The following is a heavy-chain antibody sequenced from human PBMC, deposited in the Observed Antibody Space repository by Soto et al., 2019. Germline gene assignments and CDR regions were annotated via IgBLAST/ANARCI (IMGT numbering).Heavy chain of an antibody. Sequence: SETLSLTCTVSGGSVSSGSYYWSWIRQPPGKGLEWIGYIYYSGSTNYNPSLKSRVTISVDTSKNQFSLKLSSVTAADTAVYYCVRFTWIHLSNLFDPWGQGTLVTVSS. V-gene: IGHV4-61*01. CDR1: GGSVSSGSYY. CDR2: IYYSGST. J-gene: IGHJ5*02. CDR3: VRFTWIHLSNLFDP. D-gene: IGHD5-18*01.